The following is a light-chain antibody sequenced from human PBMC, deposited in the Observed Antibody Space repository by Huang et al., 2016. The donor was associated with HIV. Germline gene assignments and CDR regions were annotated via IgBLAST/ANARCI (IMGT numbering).Light chain of an antibody. CDR3: QQSYSTPWVT. CDR2: AAS. J-gene: IGKJ3*01. CDR1: QSISSN. Sequence: DIQMTQSPSSLSASVGDRVTITCRASQSISSNLNWYHQRPGKAPKLLIYAASSLQSGVPSRFSGGGSVTDFTLIISSLQPEDFATYYCQQSYSTPWVTFGPGTKVDIK. V-gene: IGKV1-39*01.